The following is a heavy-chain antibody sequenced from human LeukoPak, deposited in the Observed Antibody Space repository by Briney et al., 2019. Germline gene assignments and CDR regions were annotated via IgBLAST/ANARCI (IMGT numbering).Heavy chain of an antibody. Sequence: SETLSLTCAVYGGSFSGYYWSWIRQPPGKGLEWIGEINHSGSTNYNPSLKSRVTISVDTSKNQFSLKLSSVPAADMAVYYCAKRRAPRSTSQYYYYYRDVWGKGTTVTVSS. CDR2: INHSGST. CDR1: GGSFSGYY. V-gene: IGHV4-34*01. D-gene: IGHD2-2*01. CDR3: AKRRAPRSTSQYYYYYRDV. J-gene: IGHJ6*03.